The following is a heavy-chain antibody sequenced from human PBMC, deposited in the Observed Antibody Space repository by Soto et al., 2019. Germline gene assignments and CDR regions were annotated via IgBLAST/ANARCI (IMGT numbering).Heavy chain of an antibody. CDR3: ARHGIFGVVIFRDAFDI. CDR2: IYYSGST. D-gene: IGHD3-3*01. J-gene: IGHJ3*02. V-gene: IGHV4-39*01. CDR1: GGSISSSSYY. Sequence: PSETLSLTCTVSGGSISSSSYYWGWIRQPPGKGLEWIGSIYYSGSTYYNPSLKSRVTISVDTSKNQFSLKLSSVTAADTAVYNCARHGIFGVVIFRDAFDIWGQGTMVTVSS.